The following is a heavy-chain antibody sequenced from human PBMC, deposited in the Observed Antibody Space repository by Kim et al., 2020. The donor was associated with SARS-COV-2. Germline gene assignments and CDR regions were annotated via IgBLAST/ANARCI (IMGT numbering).Heavy chain of an antibody. D-gene: IGHD3-9*01. CDR3: ARVRGYDIRATNRGLDAFDI. CDR2: IIPIFGTA. J-gene: IGHJ3*02. Sequence: SVKVSCKASGGTFSSYAISWVRQAPGQGLEWMGGIIPIFGTANYAQKFQGRVTITADESTSTAYMELSSLRSEDTAVYYCARVRGYDIRATNRGLDAFDIWGQGTMVTVSS. V-gene: IGHV1-69*13. CDR1: GGTFSSYA.